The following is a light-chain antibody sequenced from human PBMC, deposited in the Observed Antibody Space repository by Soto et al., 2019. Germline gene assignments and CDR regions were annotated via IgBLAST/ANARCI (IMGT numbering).Light chain of an antibody. V-gene: IGLV2-14*03. Sequence: QSALTQPASVSGSPGQSITISCTRTSSDVGGYNYVSWYQHHPDKAPKLMIYDVRYRPSGVSGRFSGSKSGNTASLTISGLQAEDEADYYCSSYTSISTLWVFGTGTKLTVL. CDR3: SSYTSISTLWV. CDR1: SSDVGGYNY. J-gene: IGLJ1*01. CDR2: DVR.